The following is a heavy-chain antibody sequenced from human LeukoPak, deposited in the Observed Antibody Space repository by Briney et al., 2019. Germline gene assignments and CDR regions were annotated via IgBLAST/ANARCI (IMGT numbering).Heavy chain of an antibody. V-gene: IGHV3-20*04. CDR1: GFMFDDYG. J-gene: IGHJ4*02. D-gene: IGHD5-18*01. CDR2: INWNGAST. CDR3: ARAGTSGCSYPHS. Sequence: GGSLRLSCAASGFMFDDYGMSWVRQDPGKGLEWVSGINWNGASTAYADSVKGRFIISRDNAKNSLYLQMNSLRAEDTALYYCARAGTSGCSYPHSWGQGTLVTVSS.